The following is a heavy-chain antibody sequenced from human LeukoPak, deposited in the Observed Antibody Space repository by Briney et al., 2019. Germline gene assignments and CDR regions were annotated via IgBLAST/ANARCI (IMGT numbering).Heavy chain of an antibody. J-gene: IGHJ5*02. D-gene: IGHD2-2*01. CDR1: GFTFSSYA. Sequence: PGGSLRLSCAASGFTFSSYAMNWVRQAPGKGLEWVSSISSSSSYIYYADSVKGRFTISRDNAKNSLYLQMNSLRAEDTAVHYCARGRGYCSSTSCQNWFDPWGQGTLVTVSS. CDR3: ARGRGYCSSTSCQNWFDP. V-gene: IGHV3-21*01. CDR2: ISSSSSYI.